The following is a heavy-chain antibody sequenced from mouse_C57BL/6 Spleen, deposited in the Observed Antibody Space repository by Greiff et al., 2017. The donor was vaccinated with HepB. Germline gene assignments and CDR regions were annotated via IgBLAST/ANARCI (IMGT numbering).Heavy chain of an antibody. CDR3: AREAYYDGSSYDYFDY. V-gene: IGHV1-53*01. J-gene: IGHJ2*01. CDR1: GYTFTSYW. D-gene: IGHD1-1*01. CDR2: INPSNGGT. Sequence: VQLQESGTELVKPGASVKLSCKASGYTFTSYWMHWVKQRPGQGLEWIGNINPSNGGTNYNEKFKSKATLTVDKSSSTAYMQLSSLTSEDSAVYYGAREAYYDGSSYDYFDYWGQGTTLTVSS.